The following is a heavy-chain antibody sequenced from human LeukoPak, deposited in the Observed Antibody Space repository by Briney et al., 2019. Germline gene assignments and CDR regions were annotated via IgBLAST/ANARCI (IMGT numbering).Heavy chain of an antibody. CDR2: ISSSSSTI. CDR1: GFTFSSYS. J-gene: IGHJ3*02. D-gene: IGHD2-21*01. CDR3: ARDWVGMAFDI. Sequence: GGSLRLSCAASGFTFSSYSMNWVRQAPGKGLEWVSYISSSSSTIYYADSVKGRFTISRDNAKNSLYLQMNSLRAEDTAVYYCARDWVGMAFDIWGQGTMVTVSS. V-gene: IGHV3-48*01.